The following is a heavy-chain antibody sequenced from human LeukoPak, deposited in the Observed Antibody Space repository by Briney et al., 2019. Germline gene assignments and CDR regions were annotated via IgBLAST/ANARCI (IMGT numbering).Heavy chain of an antibody. D-gene: IGHD1-1*01. CDR3: ARARRTGYAFGPQAD. Sequence: GGSLRLSCAASGFTFSDYYINWIRQAPGKGLEWVSYISSSGSTIYYADSVKGRFTISRDNSKNTLFLQMDSLKNADTAMYYCARARRTGYAFGPQADWGQGTLVTVSS. J-gene: IGHJ4*02. CDR1: GFTFSDYY. V-gene: IGHV3-11*04. CDR2: ISSSGSTI.